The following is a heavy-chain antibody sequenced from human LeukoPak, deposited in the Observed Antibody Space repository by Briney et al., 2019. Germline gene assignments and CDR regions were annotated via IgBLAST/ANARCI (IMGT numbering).Heavy chain of an antibody. CDR1: SGFINSYY. D-gene: IGHD1-26*01. Sequence: PSETLSLTCTVSSGFINSYYWGWVRQPPGKGLEWIGRIYTTGTTQYNPSLKSRVTMSVDTSTNQFSLNLRSMTAADTAVYYCGRQGYTASYYFLDYWSQGTLVAVS. CDR3: GRQGYTASYYFLDY. V-gene: IGHV4-4*07. CDR2: IYTTGTT. J-gene: IGHJ4*02.